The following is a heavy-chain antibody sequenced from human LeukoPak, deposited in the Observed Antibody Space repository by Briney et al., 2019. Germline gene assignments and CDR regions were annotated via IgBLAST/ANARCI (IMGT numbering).Heavy chain of an antibody. CDR1: GFTFSSYA. CDR3: AKTELGYSSGWYPPYWYFDL. V-gene: IGHV3-23*01. Sequence: GGSLRLSCAASGFTFSSYAMSWVRQAPEKGLEWVSAISGSGGSTYYADSVKGRFTISRDNSKNTLYLQMNSLRAEDTAVYYCAKTELGYSSGWYPPYWYFDLWGRGTLVTVSS. D-gene: IGHD6-19*01. CDR2: ISGSGGST. J-gene: IGHJ2*01.